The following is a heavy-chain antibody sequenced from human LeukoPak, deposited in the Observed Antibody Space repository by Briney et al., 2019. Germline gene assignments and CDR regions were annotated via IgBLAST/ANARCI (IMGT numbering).Heavy chain of an antibody. CDR3: AREKYYDFWSGSLPYGMDV. CDR1: GFTFNIYA. V-gene: IGHV3-23*01. D-gene: IGHD3-3*01. J-gene: IGHJ6*02. CDR2: ISETSRKT. Sequence: GGSLRLSCAASGFTFNIYAMSWVRQAPEKGLEWVSAISETSRKTYYADPVKGRFTISRDNSKNTLYLQMNSLRAEDTAVYYCAREKYYDFWSGSLPYGMDVWGQGTTVTVSS.